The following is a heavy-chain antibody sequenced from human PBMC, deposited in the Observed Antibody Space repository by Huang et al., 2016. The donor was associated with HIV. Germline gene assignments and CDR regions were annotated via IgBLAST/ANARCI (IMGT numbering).Heavy chain of an antibody. V-gene: IGHV4-34*02. CDR2: VNEGGAT. Sequence: QMQLQQRGAGLLKPSETLSLTCGVSGGSFTGNYLTWIRQAPGKGLEWIGEVNEGGATHDTPSLNGRVTISLDKSNRELSLNLRSVTAADTAVYYCARQWIILEWLLGLDVWGQGTTVIVSS. CDR3: ARQWIILEWLLGLDV. J-gene: IGHJ6*02. CDR1: GGSFTGNY. D-gene: IGHD3-3*01.